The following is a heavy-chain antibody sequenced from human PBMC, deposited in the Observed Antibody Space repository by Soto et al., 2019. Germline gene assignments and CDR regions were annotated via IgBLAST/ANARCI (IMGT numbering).Heavy chain of an antibody. CDR1: GGSISSYY. D-gene: IGHD3-22*01. CDR3: ARAGYDSSGYPLFDY. Sequence: PSETLSLTCTVSGGSISSYYWSWIRQPPGKGLEWIGYIYYSGSTNYNPSLKSRVTISVDTSKNQFSLKLSSVTAADTAVYYCARAGYDSSGYPLFDYWGQGTLVTVSS. J-gene: IGHJ4*02. CDR2: IYYSGST. V-gene: IGHV4-59*01.